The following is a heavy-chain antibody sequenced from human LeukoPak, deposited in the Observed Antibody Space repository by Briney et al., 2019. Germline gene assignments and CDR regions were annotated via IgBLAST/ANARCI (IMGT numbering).Heavy chain of an antibody. CDR2: IIPILGIA. Sequence: ASVKVSCKASGGTFSSYAISWVRQAPGQGLEWMGRIIPILGIANYAQKFQGRVTITADKSTSTAYMELSSLRSEDTAVYYCARVGAMYDSSGYKRGDFDYWGQGTLVTVSS. CDR3: ARVGAMYDSSGYKRGDFDY. D-gene: IGHD3-22*01. J-gene: IGHJ4*02. CDR1: GGTFSSYA. V-gene: IGHV1-69*04.